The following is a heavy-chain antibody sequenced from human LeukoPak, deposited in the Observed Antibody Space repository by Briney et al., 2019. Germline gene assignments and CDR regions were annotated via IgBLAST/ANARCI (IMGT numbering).Heavy chain of an antibody. V-gene: IGHV4-59*01. CDR2: IYYSGST. Sequence: SETLSLTCTVSGGSISSYYWSWIRQPPGKGLEWIGYIYYSGSTNYNPSLKSRVTISVDTSKNQFSLKLSSVTAADTAVYCCARDLYGSGSYLGYWGQGTLVTVSS. D-gene: IGHD3-10*01. CDR1: GGSISSYY. J-gene: IGHJ4*02. CDR3: ARDLYGSGSYLGY.